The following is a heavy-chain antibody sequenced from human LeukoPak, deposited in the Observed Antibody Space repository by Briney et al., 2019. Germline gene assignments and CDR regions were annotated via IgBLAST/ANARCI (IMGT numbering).Heavy chain of an antibody. V-gene: IGHV1-2*02. CDR1: GYTFTDYY. J-gene: IGHJ4*02. CDR2: INPKSGGT. D-gene: IGHD3-22*01. Sequence: APVKVSCKGSGYTFTDYYIHWVRQAPGQGLEWMGWINPKSGGTNYAQKFQGRVTMTRDTSISTAYMELRSDDTAVYYCATLGISGYFRDSWGQGTLVTVSS. CDR3: ATLGISGYFRDS.